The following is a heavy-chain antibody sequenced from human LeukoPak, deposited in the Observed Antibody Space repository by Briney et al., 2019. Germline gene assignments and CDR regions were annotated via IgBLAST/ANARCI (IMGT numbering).Heavy chain of an antibody. D-gene: IGHD4-17*01. V-gene: IGHV4-39*07. CDR1: GGSISSSSYY. Sequence: SETLSLTCTVSGGSISSSSYYWGWIRQPPGKGLEWIGSIYYSGSTYYNPSLKSRVTISVDTSKNQFSLRLSSVTAADTAVYYCARGPTTVTRAFDYWGQGTLVTVSS. CDR2: IYYSGST. J-gene: IGHJ4*02. CDR3: ARGPTTVTRAFDY.